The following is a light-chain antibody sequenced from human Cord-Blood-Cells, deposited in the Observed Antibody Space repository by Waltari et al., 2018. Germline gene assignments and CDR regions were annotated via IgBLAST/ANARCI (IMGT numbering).Light chain of an antibody. CDR3: AAWDDSLSGPV. CDR1: SSTIGSNY. J-gene: IGLJ2*01. V-gene: IGLV1-47*01. CDR2: RNT. Sequence: QSVLTQPPSASGTPGQRVTISCSGSSSTIGSNYVYWYQQLPGTAPKLLIYRNTHGPSGVPDRCSGSKSGTSASLAISGLRSECEADYYCAAWDDSLSGPVFGGGTKLTVL.